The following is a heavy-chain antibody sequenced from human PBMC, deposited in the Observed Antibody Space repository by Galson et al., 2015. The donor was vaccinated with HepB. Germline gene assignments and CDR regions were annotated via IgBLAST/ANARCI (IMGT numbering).Heavy chain of an antibody. Sequence: SVKVSCKASGYTFTSYEVNWVRQATGQGLEWMGWMNPYTDNTVYAQNFQGRITMTGDTSIDTAYMTLSSLTSEDTAIYYCARGLRVQGNTYFFDYWGQGTLVTVSS. D-gene: IGHD3-10*01. J-gene: IGHJ4*02. CDR1: GYTFTSYE. V-gene: IGHV1-8*01. CDR3: ARGLRVQGNTYFFDY. CDR2: MNPYTDNT.